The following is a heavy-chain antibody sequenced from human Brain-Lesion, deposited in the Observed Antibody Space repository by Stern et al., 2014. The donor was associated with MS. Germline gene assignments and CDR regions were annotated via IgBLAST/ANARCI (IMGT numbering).Heavy chain of an antibody. V-gene: IGHV3-9*01. CDR3: SRDITGNSAYFAY. J-gene: IGHJ4*02. CDR1: GFTFADYA. D-gene: IGHD1-14*01. Sequence: VQLVESGGDLVQPGRSLRLSCAAFGFTFADYAMHWVRQAPGKGLEWVASIIWNRGTIGYADAGKGRFTTSRDNADSSLYLQMKRLRPKDTALYYCSRDITGNSAYFAYWGQGTLVTVSS. CDR2: IIWNRGTI.